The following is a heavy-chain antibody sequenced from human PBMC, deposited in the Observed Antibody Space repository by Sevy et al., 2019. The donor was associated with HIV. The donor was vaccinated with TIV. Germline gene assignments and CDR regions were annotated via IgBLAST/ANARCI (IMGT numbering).Heavy chain of an antibody. CDR2: IGNVGGTK. J-gene: IGHJ4*02. Sequence: GGSLRLSCAASGFTFSDYGMHWVRQTPGKGLGGVAVIGNVGGTKYYADSVKGRFTISRDNSKNTLYLQMNSLRAEDTAVYYCARDKLLPVMVSMVRGALSYYFDYWGQGTLVTVSS. CDR3: ARDKLLPVMVSMVRGALSYYFDY. CDR1: GFTFSDYG. V-gene: IGHV3-33*01. D-gene: IGHD3-10*01.